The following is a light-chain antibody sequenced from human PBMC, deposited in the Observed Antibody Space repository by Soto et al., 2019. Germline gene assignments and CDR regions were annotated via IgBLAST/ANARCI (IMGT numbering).Light chain of an antibody. V-gene: IGKV3-11*01. CDR1: RSVSSY. CDR2: DAS. J-gene: IGKJ5*01. Sequence: IVLTQSPANMSLSPGERATLSCRASRSVSSYLAWYQQKPVQAPRLLIYDASNRATGIPARFSGSGSGTDFSITISSLEPEDFAIYYCQQRSNWPAITFGQGTRLEIK. CDR3: QQRSNWPAIT.